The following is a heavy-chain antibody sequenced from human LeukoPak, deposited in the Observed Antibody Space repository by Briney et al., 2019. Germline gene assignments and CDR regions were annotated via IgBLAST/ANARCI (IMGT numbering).Heavy chain of an antibody. CDR2: IYYSGST. CDR1: GGSISSGDYY. Sequence: SETLSLTCTVYGGSISSGDYYWSWIRQPPGKGLEWIGYIYYSGSTYYNPSLKSRVTISVDTSKNQFSLKLSSVTAADTAVYCCARADESTYYDILTGCLFDYWGQGTLVTVSS. J-gene: IGHJ4*02. CDR3: ARADESTYYDILTGCLFDY. V-gene: IGHV4-30-4*01. D-gene: IGHD3-9*01.